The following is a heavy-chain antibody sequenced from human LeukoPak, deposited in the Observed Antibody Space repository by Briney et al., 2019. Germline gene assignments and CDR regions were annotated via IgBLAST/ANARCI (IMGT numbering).Heavy chain of an antibody. Sequence: GASVKVSCKASGYTFTGYYMHWVRQAPGQGLEWMGWISAYNGNTNYAQKLQGRVTMTTDTSTSTAYMELRSLRSDDTAVYYCARVRHYDSSGYYFPVFDYRGQGTLVTVSS. V-gene: IGHV1-18*04. D-gene: IGHD3-22*01. J-gene: IGHJ4*02. CDR1: GYTFTGYY. CDR2: ISAYNGNT. CDR3: ARVRHYDSSGYYFPVFDY.